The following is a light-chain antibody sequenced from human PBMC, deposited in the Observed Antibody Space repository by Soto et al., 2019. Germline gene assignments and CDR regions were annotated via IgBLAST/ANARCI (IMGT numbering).Light chain of an antibody. V-gene: IGLV2-23*01. J-gene: IGLJ2*01. Sequence: QSVLNQPASVSGSPGESITISCTGTSSDVGTYNLVTWYQQHPGRVPKLILYEGNKRPSGVSSRFSASKSGNTASLTISGLQAEDEADYFCCSCAPSRTLLFGGGTKVTVL. CDR3: CSCAPSRTLL. CDR2: EGN. CDR1: SSDVGTYNL.